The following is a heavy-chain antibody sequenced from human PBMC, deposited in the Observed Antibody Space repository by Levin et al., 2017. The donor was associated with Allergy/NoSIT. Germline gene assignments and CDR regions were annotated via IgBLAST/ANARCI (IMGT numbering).Heavy chain of an antibody. V-gene: IGHV3-7*04. CDR2: IKQDGSEK. D-gene: IGHD3-9*01. Sequence: QTGGSLRLSCAASGFTFSSYWMSWVRQAPGKGLEWVANIKQDGSEKYYVDSVKGRFTISRDNAKNSLYLQMNSLRAEDTAVYYCARFVGLRYFDWSTRKTLADYYYGMDVWGQGTTVTVSS. CDR3: ARFVGLRYFDWSTRKTLADYYYGMDV. J-gene: IGHJ6*02. CDR1: GFTFSSYW.